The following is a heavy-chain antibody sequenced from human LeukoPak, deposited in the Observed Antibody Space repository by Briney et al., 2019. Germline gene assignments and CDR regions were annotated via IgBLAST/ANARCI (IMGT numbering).Heavy chain of an antibody. Sequence: PSETLSLTCAVYGGSFSGYYWSWIRQPPGKGQEWIGEINHSGSTISNPSLTSRVTISVDTSKNQFSLKLSSVTAADTAVYYCARLGPAYGSGSYQWFDPWGQGTLVTVSS. CDR3: ARLGPAYGSGSYQWFDP. CDR1: GGSFSGYY. D-gene: IGHD3-10*01. CDR2: INHSGST. V-gene: IGHV4-34*01. J-gene: IGHJ5*02.